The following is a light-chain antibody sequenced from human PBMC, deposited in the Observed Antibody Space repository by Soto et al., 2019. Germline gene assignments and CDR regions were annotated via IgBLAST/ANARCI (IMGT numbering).Light chain of an antibody. CDR3: QHYGASPWT. V-gene: IGKV3-20*01. Sequence: EIVMTQSPASLSVTPGERVTLSCRASQSLSGNYLAWYQQKPGQAPRVLIYRASIRATGISDRFSGSGSGTDFTLTISRLEPEDFAVYYCQHYGASPWTFGQGTKVDIK. CDR1: QSLSGNY. CDR2: RAS. J-gene: IGKJ1*01.